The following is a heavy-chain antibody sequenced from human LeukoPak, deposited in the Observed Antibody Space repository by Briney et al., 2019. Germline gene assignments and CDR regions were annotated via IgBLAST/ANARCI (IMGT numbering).Heavy chain of an antibody. V-gene: IGHV3-7*03. Sequence: GGSLTLFCAASGFTLNSYHMSWLPQAPGNALKSLDNIKQDGSDKDYVVSVKGRFTISRDNAKNSLYLQMNSLRAEDTAVYYCARGRIAAARVFDYWGQGTLVTVSS. CDR2: IKQDGSDK. D-gene: IGHD6-13*01. J-gene: IGHJ4*02. CDR1: GFTLNSYH. CDR3: ARGRIAAARVFDY.